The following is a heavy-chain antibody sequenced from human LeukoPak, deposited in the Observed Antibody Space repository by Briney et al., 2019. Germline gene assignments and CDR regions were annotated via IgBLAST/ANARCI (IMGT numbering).Heavy chain of an antibody. J-gene: IGHJ4*02. V-gene: IGHV4-38-2*02. CDR2: IYHSGST. D-gene: IGHD4-17*01. CDR3: ARGNDYGDSFDY. CDR1: GYSISSGYY. Sequence: SETLSLTCTVSGYSISSGYYWGWIRQPPGKGLEWIGSIYHSGSTYYNPSLKSRVTISVDTSKNQFSLKVRSVTAVDTAVYYCARGNDYGDSFDYWGQGTLVTVSS.